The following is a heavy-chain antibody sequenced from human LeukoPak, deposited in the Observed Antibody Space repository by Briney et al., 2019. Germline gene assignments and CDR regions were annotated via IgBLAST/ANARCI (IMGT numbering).Heavy chain of an antibody. V-gene: IGHV3-30*03. CDR1: GFTFSTYG. CDR2: IPYDGSNK. J-gene: IGHJ6*02. Sequence: GRSLRLSCEASGFTFSTYGMHWVRQAPGKGLEWITLIPYDGSNKYYADSVKGRFTISRDNSKNTLYLQMNSLRAEDTAVYYCARYYGSGRGYYGLDVWGQGTTVTVFS. CDR3: ARYYGSGRGYYGLDV. D-gene: IGHD3-10*01.